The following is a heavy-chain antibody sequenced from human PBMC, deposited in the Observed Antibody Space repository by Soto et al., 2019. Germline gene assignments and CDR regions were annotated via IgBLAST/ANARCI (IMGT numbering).Heavy chain of an antibody. CDR2: INSDGSST. Sequence: PGGSLRLSCTASGFTFRSYWMQWVRQAPGKGLVWVSWINSDGSSTSYADSVKGRFTISRDNAKNTLYLQMNSLRAEDTAVYYCARDGVPAAMVLADYYYGMDVWGQGTTVTVSS. CDR3: ARDGVPAAMVLADYYYGMDV. D-gene: IGHD2-2*01. CDR1: GFTFRSYW. V-gene: IGHV3-74*01. J-gene: IGHJ6*02.